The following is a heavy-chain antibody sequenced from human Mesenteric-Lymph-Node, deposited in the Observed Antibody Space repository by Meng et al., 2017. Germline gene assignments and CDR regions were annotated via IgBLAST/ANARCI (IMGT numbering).Heavy chain of an antibody. CDR3: VRANLGSADY. J-gene: IGHJ4*02. Sequence: QVQLVPSGAEVKKPVASVKVSCKASGYTFTGYYMHWLRQSPGQGLEWVGRITPSSGGTTYAQKFQGRVTMTRDTSISTAYMELSSLRSDDAAIYYCVRANLGSADYWGQGTLVTVSS. D-gene: IGHD7-27*01. V-gene: IGHV1-2*06. CDR1: GYTFTGYY. CDR2: ITPSSGGT.